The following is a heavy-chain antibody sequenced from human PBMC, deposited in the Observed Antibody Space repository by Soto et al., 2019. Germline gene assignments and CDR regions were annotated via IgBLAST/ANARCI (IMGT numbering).Heavy chain of an antibody. Sequence: GGSLRLSCAASGFTFDDYAMHWVRQAPGKGLEWVSGIRWNSGSIGYADSVKGRFTISRDNAKNSLYLQMNSLRAEDTALYYCAKAQLVYYYYYGMDVWGQGTTVTVSS. CDR3: AKAQLVYYYYYGMDV. V-gene: IGHV3-9*01. CDR1: GFTFDDYA. CDR2: IRWNSGSI. D-gene: IGHD6-13*01. J-gene: IGHJ6*02.